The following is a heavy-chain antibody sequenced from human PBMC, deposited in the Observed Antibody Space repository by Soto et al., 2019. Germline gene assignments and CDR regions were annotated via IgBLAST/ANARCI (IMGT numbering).Heavy chain of an antibody. CDR3: ASSRVVTSYFDS. D-gene: IGHD2-21*02. CDR2: IYNSGST. CDR1: GGSISRAGYS. Sequence: QLQLQESGSRLVKPSQTLSLTCAVSGGSISRAGYSWSWIRQSPGKGLEWIGYIYNSGSTSYNPSLQSRLTISVDRSKNQLSLQLNSVTAADTAVYYCASSRVVTSYFDSWGQGTLVTVSS. V-gene: IGHV4-30-2*06. J-gene: IGHJ4*02.